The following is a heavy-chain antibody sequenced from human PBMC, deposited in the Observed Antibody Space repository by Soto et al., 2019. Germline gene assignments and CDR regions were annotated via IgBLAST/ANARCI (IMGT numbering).Heavy chain of an antibody. CDR2: IYYTGST. D-gene: IGHD1-26*01. CDR3: ARSGSLGWFDP. V-gene: IGHV4-59*01. CDR1: GGSISNYY. Sequence: QVQLQESGPGLVKPSETLSLTCTVSGGSISNYYWNWIRQPPGKGLEWIGYIYYTGSTNYNPSLKSRVTITLDTSQNQFSLKLNSVTAADTAVYYWARSGSLGWFDPWGQGNPVSVSS. J-gene: IGHJ5*02.